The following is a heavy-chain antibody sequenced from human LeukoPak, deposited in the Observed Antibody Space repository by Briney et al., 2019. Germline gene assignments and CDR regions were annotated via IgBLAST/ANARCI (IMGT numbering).Heavy chain of an antibody. CDR2: IYSSGTT. CDR1: GGSLSNHY. J-gene: IGHJ4*02. CDR3: ARHLGVGSYPLDS. V-gene: IGHV4-59*08. D-gene: IGHD3-16*01. Sequence: SETLSLTCSVSGGSLSNHYWSWIRQPPGKGLEWIANIYSSGTTTYNPSLKSRVTISLDTSKSQISLKVTSVTAADTAVYYCARHLGVGSYPLDSWGQGTLVTVSS.